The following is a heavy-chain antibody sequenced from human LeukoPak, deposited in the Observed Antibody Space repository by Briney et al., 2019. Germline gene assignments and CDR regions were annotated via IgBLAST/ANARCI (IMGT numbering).Heavy chain of an antibody. CDR1: GFTFSSYW. D-gene: IGHD6-19*01. Sequence: GGSLRLSCAASGFTFSSYWMHWVRQVPGQGLVWVSHIDGDGRIAHYGDSVKGRFTISRDNAKNSLYLQMDSLRAEDTAVYYCARDPGRQYSSVADVWGQGTTVTVSS. CDR2: IDGDGRIA. CDR3: ARDPGRQYSSVADV. V-gene: IGHV3-74*01. J-gene: IGHJ6*02.